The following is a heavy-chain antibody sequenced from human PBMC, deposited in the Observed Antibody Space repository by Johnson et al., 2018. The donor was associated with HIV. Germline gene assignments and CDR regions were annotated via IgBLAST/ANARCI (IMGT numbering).Heavy chain of an antibody. CDR3: ARDLNVAYYYDSSGFDAFDI. CDR1: GFTISTFW. CDR2: ISGDGSSS. J-gene: IGHJ3*02. V-gene: IGHV3-74*01. Sequence: EQLVESGGALVQPGGSLRLSCEVSGFTISTFWMHWVRQVPGKGLMWVSRISGDGSSSSYADSVKGRFTISRDNSKNTRYLQMNSLRAEDTAVYYCARDLNVAYYYDSSGFDAFDIWGQGTMVTVSA. D-gene: IGHD3-22*01.